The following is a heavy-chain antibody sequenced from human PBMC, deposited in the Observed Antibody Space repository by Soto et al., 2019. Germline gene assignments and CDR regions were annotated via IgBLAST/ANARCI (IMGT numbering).Heavy chain of an antibody. V-gene: IGHV4-4*02. CDR1: GGTVASSHW. J-gene: IGHJ5*02. CDR2: VYHTGDT. Sequence: PSETLSLTCGVSGGTVASSHWWSWVRQSPSRGLEWIGNVYHTGDTNFNPSLQSRVTFSVDKSNNQFSLRLTPLTAADTAVYFCAREIVTAGGNNYFDPWGPGTLVTVSS. CDR3: AREIVTAGGNNYFDP. D-gene: IGHD2-21*02.